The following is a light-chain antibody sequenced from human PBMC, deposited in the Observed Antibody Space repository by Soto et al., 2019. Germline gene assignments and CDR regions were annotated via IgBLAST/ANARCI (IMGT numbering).Light chain of an antibody. CDR3: QLSYIWPIT. CDR1: QSVSSN. CDR2: GAS. J-gene: IGKJ5*01. Sequence: MTQSRATLSLGRGERTTRSCRASQSVSSNLAWYQQKPGQAPRLLIYGASTRATGFPARFGCSGSGTDFTLTISSLQSEDLAVDYCQLSYIWPITLRQGTRLEIK. V-gene: IGKV3-15*01.